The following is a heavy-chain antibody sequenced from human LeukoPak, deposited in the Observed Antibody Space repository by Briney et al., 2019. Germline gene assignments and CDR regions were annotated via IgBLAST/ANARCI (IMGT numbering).Heavy chain of an antibody. V-gene: IGHV3-23*01. D-gene: IGHD3-9*01. J-gene: IGHJ2*01. CDR2: ISGSGGST. CDR1: GFTFSSYA. CDR3: AKGDKGPYYDILTGYPYWYFDL. Sequence: GGSLRLSCAASGFTFSSYAMSWVRQAPGKGLEWVSAISGSGGSTYYADSVKGRFTISRDNSKNTLYLQMNSLRAEDTAVYYCAKGDKGPYYDILTGYPYWYFDLWGRGTLVTVSS.